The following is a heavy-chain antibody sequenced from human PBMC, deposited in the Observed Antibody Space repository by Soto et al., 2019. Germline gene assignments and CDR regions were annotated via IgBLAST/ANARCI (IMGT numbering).Heavy chain of an antibody. CDR1: GYTFSSYG. CDR3: ARGLTFGGVLNGIDV. D-gene: IGHD3-16*01. Sequence: ASVKVSCKASGYTFSSYGISWVRQAPGQGLEWMGWIDTYNGKTYYAQNLQGRVTMTTDTSTSTAYMELRSLRSDDTAVYYCARGLTFGGVLNGIDVWGQGTTVTVSS. J-gene: IGHJ6*02. V-gene: IGHV1-18*01. CDR2: IDTYNGKT.